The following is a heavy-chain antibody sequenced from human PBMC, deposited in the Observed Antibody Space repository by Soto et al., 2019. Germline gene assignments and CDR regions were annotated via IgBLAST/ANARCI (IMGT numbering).Heavy chain of an antibody. J-gene: IGHJ4*02. V-gene: IGHV4-34*01. CDR1: GGSFSGYY. CDR2: IDHSGST. CDR3: ARGRYSSSWFPFDY. D-gene: IGHD6-13*01. Sequence: SETLSLTCAVYGGSFSGYYWSWIRQPPGKGLEWIGEIDHSGSTNYNPSLKSRVTISVDTSKNQFSLKLSSVTAADTAVYYCARGRYSSSWFPFDYWGQGTLVTVSS.